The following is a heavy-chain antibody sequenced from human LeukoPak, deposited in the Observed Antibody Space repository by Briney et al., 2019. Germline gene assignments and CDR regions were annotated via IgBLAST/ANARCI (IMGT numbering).Heavy chain of an antibody. J-gene: IGHJ5*02. CDR2: IYHSGST. D-gene: IGHD3-9*01. Sequence: SETLSLTCTVSGYSISSGYYWGWIRQPPGKGLEWIGSIYHSGSTYCNPSLKSRVTISVDTSKNQFSLKLSSVTAADTAVYYCARANYDILTGYRKYNWFDPWGQGTLVTVSS. CDR1: GYSISSGYY. V-gene: IGHV4-38-2*02. CDR3: ARANYDILTGYRKYNWFDP.